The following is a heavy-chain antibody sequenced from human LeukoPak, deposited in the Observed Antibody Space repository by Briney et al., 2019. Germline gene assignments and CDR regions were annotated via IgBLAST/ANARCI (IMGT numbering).Heavy chain of an antibody. D-gene: IGHD1-26*01. Sequence: GGSLRLSCAASGFTFSSYGMSWVRQAPGKGLEWVSTISGSAYNTYYADSVKGRFTISRDNSANTLYLQMNSLRAEDTALYYCAKHSGSYFIYYFDSGGQGTLVTVSP. J-gene: IGHJ4*02. V-gene: IGHV3-23*01. CDR3: AKHSGSYFIYYFDS. CDR2: ISGSAYNT. CDR1: GFTFSSYG.